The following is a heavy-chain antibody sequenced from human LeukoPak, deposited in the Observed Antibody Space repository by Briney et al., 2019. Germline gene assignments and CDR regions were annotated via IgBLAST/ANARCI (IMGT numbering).Heavy chain of an antibody. V-gene: IGHV4-61*01. J-gene: IGHJ6*03. CDR2: IYYRAST. CDR1: GYSISSSYY. D-gene: IGHD1-14*01. Sequence: PSETLSLTCTVSGYSISSSYYWSWIRQPPGKTLEWIGYIYYRASTSYNPSLRSRVTISVDTSKNQFSLKLNSVTAADTAVYYCARVRRAFKRNLGRSTEYYSYYYMDVWGKGTTVTVSS. CDR3: ARVRRAFKRNLGRSTEYYSYYYMDV.